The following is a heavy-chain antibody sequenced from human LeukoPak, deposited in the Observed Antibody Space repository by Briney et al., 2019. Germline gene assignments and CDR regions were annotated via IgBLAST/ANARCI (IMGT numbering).Heavy chain of an antibody. CDR3: AKGAYDWNY. D-gene: IGHD1-1*01. CDR1: GFTFSSYA. Sequence: PGGSLRLSCAASGFTFSSYAMHWVRQAPGKGLEWVAVISYDGSNKYYADSVKGRFTISRDDSQNTLYLQMNSLRAEDTAVYYCAKGAYDWNYWGQGTLVTVSS. CDR2: ISYDGSNK. V-gene: IGHV3-30-3*01. J-gene: IGHJ4*02.